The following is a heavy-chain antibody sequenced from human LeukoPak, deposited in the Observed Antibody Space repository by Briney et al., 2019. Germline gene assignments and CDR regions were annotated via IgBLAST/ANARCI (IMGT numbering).Heavy chain of an antibody. J-gene: IGHJ5*02. D-gene: IGHD3-10*01. CDR2: IYYSGST. CDR1: GGSISSSSYY. CDR3: ASMRITMVRGVPNNWFDP. V-gene: IGHV4-39*07. Sequence: SETLSLTCTVSGGSISSSSYYWGWIRQPPGKGLEWIGSIYYSGSTYYNPSLKSRVTISVDTSKNQFSLKLSSVTAADTAVYYCASMRITMVRGVPNNWFDPWGQGTLVTVSS.